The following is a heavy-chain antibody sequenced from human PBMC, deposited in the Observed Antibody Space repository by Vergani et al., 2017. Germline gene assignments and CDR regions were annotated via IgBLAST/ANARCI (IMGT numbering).Heavy chain of an antibody. D-gene: IGHD2-15*01. CDR3: ARGGWGVVVVAATHFDY. J-gene: IGHJ4*02. CDR1: GFTFSSYA. CDR2: ISYDGSNK. V-gene: IGHV3-30*01. Sequence: VQLVESGGGVVQPGRSLRLSCAASGFTFSSYAMHWVRQAPGKGLEWVAVISYDGSNKYYADSVKGRFTISRDNSKNTLYLQMNSLRAEDTAVYYCARGGWGVVVVAATHFDYWGQGTLVTVSS.